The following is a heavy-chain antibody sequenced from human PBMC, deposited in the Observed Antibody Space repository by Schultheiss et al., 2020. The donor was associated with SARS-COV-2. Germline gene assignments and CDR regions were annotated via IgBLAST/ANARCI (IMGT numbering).Heavy chain of an antibody. V-gene: IGHV4-59*12. J-gene: IGHJ4*01. D-gene: IGHD6-19*01. CDR2: IYYSGST. CDR1: GGSISSYY. Sequence: SQTLSLTCTVSGGSISSYYWSWIRQPAGKGLEWIGYIYYSGSTNYNPSLKSRVTISADTSKNQFSLKLSSVTAADTAVYYCARPGIGWETYYFDLWGQGTLVTVSS. CDR3: ARPGIGWETYYFDL.